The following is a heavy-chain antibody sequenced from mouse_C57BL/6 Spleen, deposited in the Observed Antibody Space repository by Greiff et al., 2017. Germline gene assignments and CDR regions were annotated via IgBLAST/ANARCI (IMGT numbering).Heavy chain of an antibody. Sequence: QVQLQQSGPELVKPGASVKISCKASGYAFSSSWMNWVKQRPGQGLEWIGRIYPGDGDTNYNGKFKGKATLTADKSSSTAYMQLSSLTSEDSAVYFCERSLGKDHARERLDAMDYWGQGTSVTVSS. CDR2: IYPGDGDT. CDR3: ERSLGKDHARERLDAMDY. CDR1: GYAFSSSW. V-gene: IGHV1-82*01. J-gene: IGHJ4*01. D-gene: IGHD3-3*01.